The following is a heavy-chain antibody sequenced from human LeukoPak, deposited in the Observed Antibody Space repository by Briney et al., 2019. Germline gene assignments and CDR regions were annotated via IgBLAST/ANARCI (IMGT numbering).Heavy chain of an antibody. V-gene: IGHV4-30-2*01. D-gene: IGHD5-24*01. CDR3: ARDRSRHGYKYPYYFDY. J-gene: IGHJ4*02. CDR1: GGSISSGGYY. Sequence: SQTLSLTCTVSGGSISSGGYYWSWIRQPPGKGLEWIGYIYHSGSTYYNPSLKRRVTISVDRSKNQFSLKLSSVTAADTAVYYCARDRSRHGYKYPYYFDYWGQGTLVTVSS. CDR2: IYHSGST.